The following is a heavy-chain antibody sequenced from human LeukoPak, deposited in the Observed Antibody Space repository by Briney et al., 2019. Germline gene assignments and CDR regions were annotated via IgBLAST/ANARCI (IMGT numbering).Heavy chain of an antibody. D-gene: IGHD3-22*01. CDR3: ARQNGAGYYYYFDS. J-gene: IGHJ4*02. CDR1: GFTFSSYS. Sequence: GGSLRLSCAASGFTFSSYSMNWVRQAPGKGLEWVSYISSSSTSMYYADSVKGRFTISRDNARNSLYLQMNSLRAEDTAVYYCARQNGAGYYYYFDSWGQRTLVTVS. V-gene: IGHV3-48*01. CDR2: ISSSSTSM.